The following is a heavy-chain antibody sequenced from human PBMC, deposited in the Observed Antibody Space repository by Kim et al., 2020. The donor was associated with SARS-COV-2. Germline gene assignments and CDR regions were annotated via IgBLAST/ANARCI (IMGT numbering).Heavy chain of an antibody. J-gene: IGHJ4*02. D-gene: IGHD3-9*01. CDR3: ASAVHRIGYFDWLSLPVSSPYYFDY. Sequence: SETLSLTCTVSGGSISSSSYYWGWIRQPPGKGLEWIGSIYYSGSTYYNPSLKSRVTISVDTSKNQFSLKLSSVTAADTAVYYCASAVHRIGYFDWLSLPVSSPYYFDYWGQGTLVTVSS. CDR2: IYYSGST. V-gene: IGHV4-39*01. CDR1: GGSISSSSYY.